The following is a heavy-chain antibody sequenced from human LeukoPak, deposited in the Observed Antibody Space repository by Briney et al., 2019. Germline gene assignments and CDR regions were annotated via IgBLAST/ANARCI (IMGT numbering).Heavy chain of an antibody. CDR1: GGPIRNYT. Sequence: LGTLSLSCTVSGGPIRNYTRTWIRQPPGKGLERIGCIYNKGGTNYNPSLKSRVTISLDTTKNQFFLNLISVTAADTAVYFCARDLHLWPPQCLGYNYYGMDVWGKGTTVTVSS. D-gene: IGHD6-19*01. V-gene: IGHV4-59*01. J-gene: IGHJ6*04. CDR2: IYNKGGT. CDR3: ARDLHLWPPQCLGYNYYGMDV.